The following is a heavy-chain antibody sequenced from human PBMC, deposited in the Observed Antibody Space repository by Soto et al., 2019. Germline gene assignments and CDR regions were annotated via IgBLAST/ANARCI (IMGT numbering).Heavy chain of an antibody. D-gene: IGHD3-22*01. CDR2: ISGGSSYT. Sequence: QVQLVESGGGLVKPGGSLRLSCAASGFSFGDSYMSWIRQSAGKGLEWLSYISGGSSYTKYAESVKGRFTISRDNARRSLFPQVNGLRADDTAIYYCAKTRVADPGYYFDHWGQGTMVTVSS. J-gene: IGHJ4*02. V-gene: IGHV3-11*05. CDR1: GFSFGDSY. CDR3: AKTRVADPGYYFDH.